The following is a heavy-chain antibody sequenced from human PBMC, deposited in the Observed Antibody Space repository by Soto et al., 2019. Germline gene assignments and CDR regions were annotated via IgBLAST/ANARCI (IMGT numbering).Heavy chain of an antibody. Sequence: GGSLRLSCAASGFIFSSYAMSWVRQAPGKGLEWVSAISGSGGSTYYADSVKGRFTISRDNSKNTLYLQMNSLRAEDTAVYYCAKDPERGVLWFGELGSGWFDPWGQGTLVTVSS. D-gene: IGHD3-10*01. CDR2: ISGSGGST. CDR1: GFIFSSYA. J-gene: IGHJ5*02. CDR3: AKDPERGVLWFGELGSGWFDP. V-gene: IGHV3-23*01.